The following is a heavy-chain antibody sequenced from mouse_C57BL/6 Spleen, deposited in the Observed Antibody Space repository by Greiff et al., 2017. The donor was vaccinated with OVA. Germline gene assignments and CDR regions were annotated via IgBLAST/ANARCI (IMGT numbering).Heavy chain of an antibody. CDR2: IRNKANGYTT. J-gene: IGHJ2*01. CDR3: ARSPLYYGNLNFDY. V-gene: IGHV7-3*01. CDR1: GFTFTDYY. D-gene: IGHD2-1*01. Sequence: EVQLVESGGGLVQPGGSLSLSCAASGFTFTDYYMSWVRQPPGKALEWLGFIRNKANGYTTEYSASVKGRFTISRDNSQSNLYLQMNALRAEDSATYYCARSPLYYGNLNFDYWGQGTTLTVSS.